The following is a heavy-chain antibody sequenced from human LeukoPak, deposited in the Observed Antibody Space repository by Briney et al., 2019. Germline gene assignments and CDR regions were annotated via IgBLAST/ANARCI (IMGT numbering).Heavy chain of an antibody. CDR1: GFSISNDW. CDR3: TLIQGWGSGSYYRDF. CDR2: VKSRSAGETT. D-gene: IGHD3-10*01. V-gene: IGHV3-15*01. J-gene: IGHJ4*02. Sequence: KPGGSLRLSCAASGFSISNDWMSWVRQAPGKGLEWVARVKSRSAGETTDYVAPVKGRFTISRDDSKNTLYLQMNSLKTEDTAVYYCTLIQGWGSGSYYRDFWGQGTLVTVSS.